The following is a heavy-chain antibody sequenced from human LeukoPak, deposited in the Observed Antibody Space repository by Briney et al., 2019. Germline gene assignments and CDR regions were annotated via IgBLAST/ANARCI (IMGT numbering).Heavy chain of an antibody. Sequence: GESLKISCKGSGYSFTSYWIGWVRQMPGKGLEWMGIIYPGDSDTRYSPSFQGQVTISADKSISTAYLQWSSLKASDTAMYYCARLRPGYCSGGSCYSLLVGWCDPWGQGTLVTVSS. J-gene: IGHJ5*02. CDR3: ARLRPGYCSGGSCYSLLVGWCDP. CDR1: GYSFTSYW. D-gene: IGHD2-15*01. CDR2: IYPGDSDT. V-gene: IGHV5-51*01.